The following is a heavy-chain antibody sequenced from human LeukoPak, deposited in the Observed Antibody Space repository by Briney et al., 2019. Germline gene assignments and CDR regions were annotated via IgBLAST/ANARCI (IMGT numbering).Heavy chain of an antibody. V-gene: IGHV4-39*01. D-gene: IGHD2-15*01. CDR2: IYYSGST. Sequence: SETLSLTCTVSGGSISSSSYYWGWIRQPPGKGLEWIGSIYYSGSTYYNPSLKSRVTISVDTSKNQFSLKLSSVTAADTAVYYCARRSSGGSFDYWGQGTLLTVSS. J-gene: IGHJ4*02. CDR1: GGSISSSSYY. CDR3: ARRSSGGSFDY.